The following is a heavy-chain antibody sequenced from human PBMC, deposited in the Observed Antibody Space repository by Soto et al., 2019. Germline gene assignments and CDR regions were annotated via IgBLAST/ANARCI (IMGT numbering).Heavy chain of an antibody. CDR3: ALGYQLLSFLSWFDP. J-gene: IGHJ5*02. D-gene: IGHD2-2*01. CDR1: GGTFSSYA. V-gene: IGHV1-69*01. Sequence: QVQLVQSGAEVKKPGSSVKVSCKASGGTFSSYAISWVRQAPGQGLEWMGGIIPNLGTANYAQKFQGRVTITADESTSTAYMELSSLRSEDTAVYYCALGYQLLSFLSWFDPWGQGTLVTVSS. CDR2: IIPNLGTA.